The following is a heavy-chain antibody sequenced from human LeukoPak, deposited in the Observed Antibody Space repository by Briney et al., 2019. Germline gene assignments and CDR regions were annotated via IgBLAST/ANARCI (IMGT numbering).Heavy chain of an antibody. CDR2: ISSSSSYI. Sequence: GGSLRLSCAASGFTFSSYSMNWVRQAPGKGLEWVSSISSSSSYIYYADSVKGRFTISRDNAKNSLYLQMNSLRAEDTAVYYCARGVCSSTSCPPYYYYGMDVWGQGTTVTVSS. CDR3: ARGVCSSTSCPPYYYYGMDV. V-gene: IGHV3-21*01. J-gene: IGHJ6*02. CDR1: GFTFSSYS. D-gene: IGHD2-2*01.